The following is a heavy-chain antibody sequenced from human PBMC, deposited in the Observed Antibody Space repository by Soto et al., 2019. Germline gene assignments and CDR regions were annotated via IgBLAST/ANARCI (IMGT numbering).Heavy chain of an antibody. Sequence: EVQLLESGGGLVQPGGSLRLSCAASGFTFSSYAMSWVRQAPGKGLEWVSAISCSGGSTYYADSVKGRFTISRDNSKNTLYLQMNILRAEDTAVYDCAYSSTPFYDWGQGTLFTVSS. D-gene: IGHD6-13*01. CDR3: AYSSTPFYD. CDR1: GFTFSSYA. CDR2: ISCSGGST. J-gene: IGHJ4*02. V-gene: IGHV3-23*01.